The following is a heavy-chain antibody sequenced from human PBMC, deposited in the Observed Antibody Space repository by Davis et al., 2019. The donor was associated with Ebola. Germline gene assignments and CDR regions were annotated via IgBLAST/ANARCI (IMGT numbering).Heavy chain of an antibody. D-gene: IGHD6-13*01. Sequence: GESLKISCAASGFTFSRYAMSWVRQAPGKGLEWVSAISGSGGSTYYADSVKGRFTISRDNSKNTLYLQMNSLRAEDTAVYYCAKFALSSSWSGVWFDPWGQGTLVTVSS. CDR1: GFTFSRYA. CDR3: AKFALSSSWSGVWFDP. CDR2: ISGSGGST. V-gene: IGHV3-23*01. J-gene: IGHJ5*02.